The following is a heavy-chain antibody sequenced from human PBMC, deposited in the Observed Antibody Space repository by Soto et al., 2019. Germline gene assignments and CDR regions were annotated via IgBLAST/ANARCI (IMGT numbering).Heavy chain of an antibody. CDR3: AKDPNGNYVGGFEM. J-gene: IGHJ3*02. Sequence: PGGSLRLSCSGSGFRFGGFAMSWVRQAPGGGLEWVSGISASGGSTYYADSVEGRFTIFRDNFRDTLSLHMSGLRVEDTATYYCAKDPNGNYVGGFEMCGPGTLVTVSS. CDR2: ISASGGST. V-gene: IGHV3-23*01. CDR1: GFRFGGFA. D-gene: IGHD1-7*01.